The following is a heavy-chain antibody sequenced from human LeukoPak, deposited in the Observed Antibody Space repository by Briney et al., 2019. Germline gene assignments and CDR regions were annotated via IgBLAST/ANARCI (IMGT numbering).Heavy chain of an antibody. CDR2: IYCSGST. V-gene: IGHV4-31*03. D-gene: IGHD1-1*01. J-gene: IGHJ4*02. CDR1: GGSISSGGYY. Sequence: PSETLSLTCTVSGGSISSGGYYWSWIRQHPGKGLEWIGYIYCSGSTYYNPSLESRVTISVDTSKNQFSLKLSSVTAADTAVYYCARAGATGTLYWGQGTLVTVSS. CDR3: ARAGATGTLY.